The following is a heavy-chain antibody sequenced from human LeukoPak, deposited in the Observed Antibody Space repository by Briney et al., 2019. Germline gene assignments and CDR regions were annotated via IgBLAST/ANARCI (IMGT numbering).Heavy chain of an antibody. D-gene: IGHD6-19*01. Sequence: GGSLRLSCAASGFTFSSYGMHWVRQAPGKGLGWVAFIRYDGTEEYYADSVKDRFIVSRDNSKNTVYLQMNSLRVEDTAIYYCAKVGYGWYEVDYWGQGTLVTVSS. CDR3: AKVGYGWYEVDY. V-gene: IGHV3-30*02. J-gene: IGHJ4*02. CDR2: IRYDGTEE. CDR1: GFTFSSYG.